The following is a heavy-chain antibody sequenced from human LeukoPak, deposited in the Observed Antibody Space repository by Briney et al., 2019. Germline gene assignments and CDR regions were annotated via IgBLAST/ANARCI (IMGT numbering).Heavy chain of an antibody. V-gene: IGHV3-23*01. J-gene: IGHJ4*02. Sequence: PGGSLRLSCAASGFTFSSYALSWVRQAPGKGLEWVSSISGRGGTTYYADSARGRFTTSRDSSKNTLYLQMNSLRAEDTAVYYCAKGREAYSGSYTPFHCWGQGTLVTVSS. CDR1: GFTFSSYA. CDR2: ISGRGGTT. CDR3: AKGREAYSGSYTPFHC. D-gene: IGHD1-26*01.